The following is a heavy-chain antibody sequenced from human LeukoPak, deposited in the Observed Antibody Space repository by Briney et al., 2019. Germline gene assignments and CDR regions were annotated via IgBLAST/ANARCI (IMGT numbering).Heavy chain of an antibody. V-gene: IGHV3-11*03. CDR3: ASRYYDSSGYPHDAFDI. CDR1: GFTFSDYY. D-gene: IGHD3-22*01. J-gene: IGHJ3*02. CDR2: ITSSSSYT. Sequence: GGSLRLSCAASGFTFSDYYMSWIRQAPGKGLEWVSCITSSSSYTNDADSVKGRFTISRDNAKNSLYLQMNSLRAEDTAVYYCASRYYDSSGYPHDAFDIWGQGTMVTVSS.